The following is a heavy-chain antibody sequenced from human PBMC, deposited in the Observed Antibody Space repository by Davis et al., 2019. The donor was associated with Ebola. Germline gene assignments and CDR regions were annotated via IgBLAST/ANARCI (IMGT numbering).Heavy chain of an antibody. CDR2: VHGGNGNT. J-gene: IGHJ4*02. CDR1: GFILTNYA. D-gene: IGHD6-19*01. Sequence: ASVKVSCKASGFILTNYAIHWVRQAPGQRLEWMGWVHGGNGNTRYSQRFQGRVTITTDTSASTVYLDLTSLRSDDTAVFYCARASFGYNSGWYADYWGPGSLVTVSS. V-gene: IGHV1-3*01. CDR3: ARASFGYNSGWYADY.